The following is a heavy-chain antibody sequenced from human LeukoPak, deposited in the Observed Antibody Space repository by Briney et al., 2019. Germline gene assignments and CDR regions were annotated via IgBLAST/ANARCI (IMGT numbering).Heavy chain of an antibody. V-gene: IGHV4-61*02. D-gene: IGHD1-14*01. J-gene: IGHJ4*02. CDR1: GGSISSGSYY. CDR3: ARGRYRHYFDY. Sequence: SETLSLTCTVSGGSISSGSYYWSWIRQPAGKGLEWIGRIYTSGSTNYNHSLKSRVTISVDTSKNQFSLKLSSVTAADTAVYYCARGRYRHYFDYWGQGTLVTVSS. CDR2: IYTSGST.